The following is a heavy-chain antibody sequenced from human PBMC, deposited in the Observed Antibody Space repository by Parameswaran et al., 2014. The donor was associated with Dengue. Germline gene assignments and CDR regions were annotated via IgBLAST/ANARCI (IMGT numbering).Heavy chain of an antibody. J-gene: IGHJ4*02. V-gene: IGHV3-33*01. CDR2: IWYDGSNK. D-gene: IGHD6-6*01. CDR3: ARDESPSIEYRPIGLASGPFDY. Sequence: WIRQPQEGLEWVAVIWYDGSNKYYADSVKGRFTISRDNSKNTLYLQMNSLRAEDTAVYYCARDESPSIEYRPIGLASGPFDYWGQGTLVTVSS.